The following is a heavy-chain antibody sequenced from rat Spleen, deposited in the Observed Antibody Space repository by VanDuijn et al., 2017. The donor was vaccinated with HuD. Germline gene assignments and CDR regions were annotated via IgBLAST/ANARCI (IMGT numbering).Heavy chain of an antibody. D-gene: IGHD1-12*03. Sequence: EVQLVESGGSLVQPGRSLKLSCAVSGFNFDDYWMGWVRQAPGRGLEWIGEINKDSSTIHYTPSLKDKFTISRDNAQNTLYLQMSNVESEAPTIYYCSRSTRYHAGNYHVRYVIPNWGQGAYLTVSS. J-gene: IGHJ4*01. CDR1: GFNFDDYW. CDR2: INKDSSTI. V-gene: IGHV4-2*01. CDR3: SRSTRYHAGNYHVRYVIPN.